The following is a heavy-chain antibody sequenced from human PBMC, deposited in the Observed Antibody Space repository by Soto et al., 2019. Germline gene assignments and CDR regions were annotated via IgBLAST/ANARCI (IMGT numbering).Heavy chain of an antibody. CDR2: INSDGSRT. CDR1: GFTFSSYW. Sequence: EVQLVESGGGLVQPGGSLRLSCAASGFTFSSYWMHWVRQAPGEGLRWASRINSDGSRTTYADSVKGRITISRDNAKNTVYLQMNSLSAEDTAVYYCARIGTGYYYMDVWGKGTTVTVSS. D-gene: IGHD1-1*01. V-gene: IGHV3-74*01. J-gene: IGHJ6*03. CDR3: ARIGTGYYYMDV.